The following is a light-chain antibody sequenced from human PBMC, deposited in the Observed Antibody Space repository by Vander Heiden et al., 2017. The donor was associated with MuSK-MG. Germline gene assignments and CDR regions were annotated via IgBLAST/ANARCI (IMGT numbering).Light chain of an antibody. CDR1: SSDVGSYNL. V-gene: IGLV2-23*02. CDR2: EVS. J-gene: IGLJ2*01. CDR3: CSYAGSSTFVV. Sequence: QSALTQPASVSGSPGQSITISCTGTSSDVGSYNLVSWYQQHPGKAPKLMIYEVSKRPSGVSNRFSGSKPGNTASLTISGLQAEDEADYSCCSYAGSSTFVVFGGVTKLTVL.